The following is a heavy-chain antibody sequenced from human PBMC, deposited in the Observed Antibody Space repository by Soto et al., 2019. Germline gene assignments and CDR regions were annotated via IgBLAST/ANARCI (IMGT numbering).Heavy chain of an antibody. V-gene: IGHV4-38-2*02. Sequence: SETLSLTCTVSGYSISSGYYWGWIRQPPGKGLEWIGSIYHSGSTYNNPSLKSRVTISVDTSKNQFSLNLNSVTAADTAVYYCARTVSSPIFDSWGQGALVTVSS. CDR1: GYSISSGYY. CDR2: IYHSGST. D-gene: IGHD4-17*01. CDR3: ARTVSSPIFDS. J-gene: IGHJ4*02.